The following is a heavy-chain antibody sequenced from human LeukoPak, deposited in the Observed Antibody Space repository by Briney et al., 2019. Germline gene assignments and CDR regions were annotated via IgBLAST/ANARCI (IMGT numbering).Heavy chain of an antibody. CDR3: ARSIVGAKELQLDY. CDR1: GFTFSSYA. V-gene: IGHV3-30-3*01. Sequence: GGSLRLSCAASGFTFSSYAMHWVRQAPGKGLEWVAVISYDGSNKYYADSVKGRFTISRDNSKNTLYLQMNSLRAEDTAVYYCARSIVGAKELQLDYWGQGTLVTVSS. D-gene: IGHD1-26*01. J-gene: IGHJ4*02. CDR2: ISYDGSNK.